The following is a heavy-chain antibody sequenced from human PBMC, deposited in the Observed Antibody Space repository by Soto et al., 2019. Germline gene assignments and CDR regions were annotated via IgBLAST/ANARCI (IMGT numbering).Heavy chain of an antibody. J-gene: IGHJ6*02. CDR3: ARDTRGGNKDYGMAV. Sequence: QVQLVQSGAEVTKPGSSVKVSCKASGGTFSSFGIGWVRQAPGQGLEWMGATIPIFGTANYAQKFQGRVTMRADESTSTAYMELRSLRFADTAVYYFARDTRGGNKDYGMAVWGQWTTVPVSS. CDR1: GGTFSSFG. D-gene: IGHD5-12*01. CDR2: TIPIFGTA. V-gene: IGHV1-69*12.